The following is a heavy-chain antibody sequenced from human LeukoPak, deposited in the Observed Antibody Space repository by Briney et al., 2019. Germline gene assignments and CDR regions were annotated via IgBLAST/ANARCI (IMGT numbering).Heavy chain of an antibody. CDR2: INSDGRIT. V-gene: IGHV3-74*01. CDR3: ARENYDDYIFSYFDL. D-gene: IGHD4-17*01. J-gene: IGHJ2*01. CDR1: GFTSSDYW. Sequence: GGSLRLSCAASGFTSSDYWMHWVRQAPGKGLVGVSRINSDGRITSYADSVKGRFTISRDNAKNSLYLQMNTLRAEDTALYYCARENYDDYIFSYFDLWGRGTLVTVSS.